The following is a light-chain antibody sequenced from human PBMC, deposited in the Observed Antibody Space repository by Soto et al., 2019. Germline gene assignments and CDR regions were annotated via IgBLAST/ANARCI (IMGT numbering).Light chain of an antibody. CDR3: QQRSNWPPAWT. Sequence: EIVLTQSPATLSVSPVDRVTLSFRASQIVSSYLAWYQQKPGQAPRLLIYDASNRATGIPARFSGNGSGTDFTLTISSLEPEDFAVYYCQQRSNWPPAWTFGQGTKVDIK. CDR1: QIVSSY. V-gene: IGKV3-11*01. CDR2: DAS. J-gene: IGKJ1*01.